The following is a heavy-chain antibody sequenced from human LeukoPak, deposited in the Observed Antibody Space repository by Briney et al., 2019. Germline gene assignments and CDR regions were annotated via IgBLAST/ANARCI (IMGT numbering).Heavy chain of an antibody. CDR2: IYSGGST. D-gene: IGHD2-2*01. V-gene: IGHV3-53*01. CDR1: GFTVSSNY. CDR3: ARVSTDYYYGMDV. Sequence: GGSLRLSCAASGFTVSSNYMSWVRQAPGKGLEWVSVIYSGGSTYYADSVKGRFTISRDNSKNTLYLQMNSLRAEDTAVYYCARVSTDYYYGMDVWGQGTTVTVSS. J-gene: IGHJ6*02.